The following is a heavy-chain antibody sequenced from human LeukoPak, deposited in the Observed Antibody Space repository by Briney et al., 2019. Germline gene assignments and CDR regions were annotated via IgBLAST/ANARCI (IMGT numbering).Heavy chain of an antibody. CDR3: AREAGCGSGSCYYGMDV. J-gene: IGHJ6*02. Sequence: PSETLSLTCTVSGGSIIINSYYWGWIRQPPGKGPEWIGSIHHGGSSHYNPSLESRITISVDTSENYFSLNLRSVTAADTAVYYCAREAGCGSGSCYYGMDVWGQGTTVTVSS. V-gene: IGHV4-39*07. CDR1: GGSIIINSYY. CDR2: IHHGGSS. D-gene: IGHD3-10*01.